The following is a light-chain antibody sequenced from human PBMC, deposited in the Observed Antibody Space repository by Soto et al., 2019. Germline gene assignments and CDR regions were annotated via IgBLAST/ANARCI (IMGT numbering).Light chain of an antibody. CDR3: QSYDSSLSGV. J-gene: IGLJ3*02. Sequence: QPVLTQPPSASGTPGQRVTISCSGSSSNIGSNYVYWYQQLPGTAPKLLIYRNNQRPSGVPDRFSGSKSGTSASLAITGLQAEDEADYYCQSYDSSLSGVFGGGTKVTVL. V-gene: IGLV1-47*01. CDR2: RNN. CDR1: SSNIGSNY.